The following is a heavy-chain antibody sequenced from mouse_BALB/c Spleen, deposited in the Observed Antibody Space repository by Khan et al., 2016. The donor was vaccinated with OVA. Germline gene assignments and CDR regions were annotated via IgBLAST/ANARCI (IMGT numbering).Heavy chain of an antibody. CDR1: GYAFSNYW. CDR2: IYPGDGNT. V-gene: IGHV1-80*01. D-gene: IGHD1-1*01. J-gene: IGHJ3*01. CDR3: SRSGYYFFAY. Sequence: QVQLKESGAELVRPGSSMKISCKASGYAFSNYWMNWVKLGPGQGLEWIGQIYPGDGNTNYNGKFKDKATLTADKSSSTAYMKLSSLTSEDSGVSFCSRSGYYFFAYWGQGTLVTVSA.